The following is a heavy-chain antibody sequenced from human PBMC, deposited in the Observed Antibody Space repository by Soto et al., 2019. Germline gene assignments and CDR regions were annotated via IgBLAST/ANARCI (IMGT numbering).Heavy chain of an antibody. CDR2: IYYTGRV. Sequence: SETLSLTCAVSGGSISSGNWWSWVRQPPGKGLEWIGEIYYTGRVNYSPSLAGRVTVSLDKTKNEFSLKVTSVTAADTAIYYCERFFSRDRFDPWGQGTLVTVSS. J-gene: IGHJ5*02. V-gene: IGHV4-4*02. CDR3: ERFFSRDRFDP. CDR1: GGSISSGNW.